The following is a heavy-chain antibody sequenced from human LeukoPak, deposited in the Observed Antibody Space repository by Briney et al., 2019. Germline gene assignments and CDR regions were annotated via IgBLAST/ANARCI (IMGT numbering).Heavy chain of an antibody. D-gene: IGHD4-17*01. CDR1: GYTFTNYG. V-gene: IGHV1-18*01. J-gene: IGHJ4*02. CDR3: ARDGPDYGDYINFDY. CDR2: ISAYNGQT. Sequence: GASVKVSCKASGYTFTNYGITWVRQAPGQGLEGMGWISAYNGQTNYAPKLQGRVSMTTDTSTNTAYMELRSLTSDDTAVYYCARDGPDYGDYINFDYWGQGTLVTVSS.